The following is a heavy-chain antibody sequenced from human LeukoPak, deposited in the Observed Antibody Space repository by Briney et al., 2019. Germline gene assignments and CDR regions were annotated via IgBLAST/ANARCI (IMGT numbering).Heavy chain of an antibody. Sequence: ASVKVSCKASGGTFSSYAISWVRQAPGQGLEWMGWINTNTGNPTYAQGFTGRFVFSLDTSVSTAYLQISSLKAEDTAVYYCAREKSAMVRAAYDYWGQGTLVTVSS. CDR1: GGTFSSYA. CDR3: AREKSAMVRAAYDY. D-gene: IGHD3-10*01. V-gene: IGHV7-4-1*02. CDR2: INTNTGNP. J-gene: IGHJ4*02.